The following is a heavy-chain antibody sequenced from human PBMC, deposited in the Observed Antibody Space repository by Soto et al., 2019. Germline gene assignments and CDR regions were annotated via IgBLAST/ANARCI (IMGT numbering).Heavy chain of an antibody. J-gene: IGHJ6*02. CDR3: ARHWGSSSEGYYYYYGMDV. Sequence: LGESLKISCKGSGYSFTSYWIGWVRQMPGKGLEWMGIIYPGDSDTRYSPSFQGQVTISADKSISTAYLQWSSLKASDTAMYYCARHWGSSSEGYYYYYGMDVWGQGTTVTVSS. D-gene: IGHD6-6*01. V-gene: IGHV5-51*01. CDR1: GYSFTSYW. CDR2: IYPGDSDT.